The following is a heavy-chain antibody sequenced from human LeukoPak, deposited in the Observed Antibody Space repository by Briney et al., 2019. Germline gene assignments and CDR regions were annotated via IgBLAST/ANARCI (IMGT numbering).Heavy chain of an antibody. J-gene: IGHJ4*02. D-gene: IGHD6-13*01. CDR2: IYPRDGST. CDR3: ATVKEGFLYSSSWYRLNY. V-gene: IGHV1-46*01. Sequence: GASVKVSYKASGYTFTSNYIHWVRQAPGQGLEWMGMIYPRDGSTSYAQKFQGRVTMTEDTSTDTAYMELSSLRSEDTAVYYCATVKEGFLYSSSWYRLNYWGQGTLVTVSS. CDR1: GYTFTSNY.